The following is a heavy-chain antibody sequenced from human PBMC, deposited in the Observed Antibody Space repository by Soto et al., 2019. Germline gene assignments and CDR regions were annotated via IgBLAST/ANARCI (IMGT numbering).Heavy chain of an antibody. J-gene: IGHJ6*02. D-gene: IGHD1-7*01. CDR2: IYPGDSDT. Sequence: PGESLKISCKGSRYSFTSYWIGWVRQMPGKGLEWMGIIYPGDSDTRYSPSFQGQVTISADKSISTAYLQWSSLKASDTAMYYCARRPPGTRYYYYGMDVWGQGTTVTVSS. V-gene: IGHV5-51*01. CDR3: ARRPPGTRYYYYGMDV. CDR1: RYSFTSYW.